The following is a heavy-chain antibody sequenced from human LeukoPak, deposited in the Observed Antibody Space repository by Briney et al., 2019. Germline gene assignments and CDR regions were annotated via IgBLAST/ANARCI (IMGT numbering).Heavy chain of an antibody. V-gene: IGHV4-59*01. Sequence: SETLSLTCTVSGGSISSYYWSWIRQPPGKGLEWIGYIYYSGSTNYNPSLKSRVTISVDTSKNQFSLKLSSVTAADTAVYYCARVWGDGYNAYYFDYWGQGTLVTVPS. D-gene: IGHD5-24*01. CDR2: IYYSGST. J-gene: IGHJ4*02. CDR1: GGSISSYY. CDR3: ARVWGDGYNAYYFDY.